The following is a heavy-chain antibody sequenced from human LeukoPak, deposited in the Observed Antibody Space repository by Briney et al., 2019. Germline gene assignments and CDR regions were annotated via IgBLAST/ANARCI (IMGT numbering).Heavy chain of an antibody. CDR2: ISSSSSYI. D-gene: IGHD2-2*01. CDR1: GFTFSSDS. J-gene: IGHJ4*02. Sequence: GGSLRLSCAASGFTFSSDSMNWVRQAPGKGLEWVSSISSSSSYIYYADSVKGRFTISRDNAKNSLYLQMNSLRAGDTAVYYCARLDCSSTSCSDYWGQGTLVTVSS. CDR3: ARLDCSSTSCSDY. V-gene: IGHV3-21*01.